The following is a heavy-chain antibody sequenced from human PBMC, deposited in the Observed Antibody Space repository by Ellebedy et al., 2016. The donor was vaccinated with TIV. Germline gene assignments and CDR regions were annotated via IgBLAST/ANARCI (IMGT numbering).Heavy chain of an antibody. CDR1: GGSISSSSYY. CDR3: ARLSIAVAGTSIDY. D-gene: IGHD6-19*01. J-gene: IGHJ4*02. Sequence: MPSETLSLTCTVSGGSISSSSYYWGWIRQPQGKGLEWIGSFYYSGSTYYNPSLKSRVTISVDTSKNQFSLKLSSVTAADTAVYYCARLSIAVAGTSIDYWGQGTLVTVSS. V-gene: IGHV4-39*01. CDR2: FYYSGST.